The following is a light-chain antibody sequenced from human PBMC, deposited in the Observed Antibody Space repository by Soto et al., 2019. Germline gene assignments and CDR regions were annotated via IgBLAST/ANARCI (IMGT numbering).Light chain of an antibody. J-gene: IGKJ1*01. Sequence: DIVLTQSPGTLSLSPGETATLSCRASQYVGTRLAWYQHKPGQAPRLLIYYTSNRATGIPARFSGSGSGTDFTLTINSLAPEDFAIYYCHQRQSWPRTFGQGTKVDIK. CDR1: QYVGTR. CDR3: HQRQSWPRT. V-gene: IGKV3-11*01. CDR2: YTS.